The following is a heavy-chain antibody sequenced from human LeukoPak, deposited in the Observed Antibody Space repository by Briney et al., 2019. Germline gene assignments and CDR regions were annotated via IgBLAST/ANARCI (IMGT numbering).Heavy chain of an antibody. CDR3: AKSEALWYFDWFDY. CDR1: GFTFSGSA. V-gene: IGHV3-73*01. D-gene: IGHD3-9*01. J-gene: IGHJ4*02. CDR2: IRSKANNYAT. Sequence: GGSLRLSCAASGFTFSGSAMHWVRQASGKGLEWVGRIRSKANNYATAYAASVKGRFTISRDDSKNTVYLQMNSLKTEDTAVYYCAKSEALWYFDWFDYWGQGTLVTVSS.